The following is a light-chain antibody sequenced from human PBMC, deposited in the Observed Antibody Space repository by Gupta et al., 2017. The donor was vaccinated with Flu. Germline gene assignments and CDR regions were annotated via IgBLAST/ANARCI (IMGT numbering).Light chain of an antibody. CDR3: QQYGSSPRL. J-gene: IGKJ4*01. V-gene: IGKV3-20*01. Sequence: EIVLTQSPGTLSLSPGERATLSCRASQSVRSSYLAWYQQKPGQDPRLLIYGASSRATGIPDRFSGSGSGTDFTRTISRLEPEDVAVYYCQQYGSSPRLFGGGTKVEIK. CDR1: QSVRSSY. CDR2: GAS.